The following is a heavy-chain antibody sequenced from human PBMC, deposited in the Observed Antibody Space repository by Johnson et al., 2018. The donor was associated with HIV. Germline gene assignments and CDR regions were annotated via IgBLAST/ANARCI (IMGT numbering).Heavy chain of an antibody. CDR3: AKDKAVVTALYDAFDI. D-gene: IGHD2-21*02. CDR1: GFSFSSYA. J-gene: IGHJ3*02. CDR2: ISYDGSNK. Sequence: QVQLVESGGGVVQPGRSLRLSCAASGFSFSSYAMHWVRQAPGKGLEWVAVISYDGSNKYYADSVKGRFTISRDNSKNTLYLQMNSLRAEDTAVYYCAKDKAVVTALYDAFDIWGQGTMVTVSS. V-gene: IGHV3-30-3*01.